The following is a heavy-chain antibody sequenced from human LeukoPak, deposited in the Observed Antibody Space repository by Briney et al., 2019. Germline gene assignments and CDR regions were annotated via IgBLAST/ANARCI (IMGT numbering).Heavy chain of an antibody. CDR2: IYYSGST. CDR1: NGSFSSGNYY. J-gene: IGHJ3*02. V-gene: IGHV4-61*01. D-gene: IGHD2-15*01. CDR3: ARFVGYCSGGGCYSI. Sequence: SETLSLTCTVSNGSFSSGNYYWSWIRQPPGKGLEWIGHIYYSGSTNYNPSLKSRVTISVDRSKNQFSLKLSSVTAADTAVYYCARFVGYCSGGGCYSIWGQGTMVTVSS.